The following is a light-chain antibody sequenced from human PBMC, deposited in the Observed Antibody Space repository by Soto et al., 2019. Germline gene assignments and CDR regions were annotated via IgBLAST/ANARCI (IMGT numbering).Light chain of an antibody. CDR3: ATWDDSLKGWV. J-gene: IGLJ3*02. Sequence: QSVLTQPPSASGTPGQRVTISCSGSTSNIGSNAVDWYQQHPGTAPKVLIYSNNQRPSGVPDRIFGSWSGTSASLAITGLQSEDEADYYCATWDDSLKGWVFGGGTKLTVL. V-gene: IGLV1-44*01. CDR2: SNN. CDR1: TSNIGSNA.